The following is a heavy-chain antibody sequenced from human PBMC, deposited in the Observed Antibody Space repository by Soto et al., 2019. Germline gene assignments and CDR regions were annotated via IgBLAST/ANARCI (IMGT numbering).Heavy chain of an antibody. Sequence: SETLSLTCTVSGGAISTYYWTWIRQPAGKGLEWIGRIYSSGSTKYNPSFQSRVTMSLDTSNNQFSLRLTSVTAADTAVYYCARGQRFSDWFDPWGQGTLVTVSS. CDR3: ARGQRFSDWFDP. V-gene: IGHV4-4*07. CDR1: GGAISTYY. D-gene: IGHD3-3*01. J-gene: IGHJ5*02. CDR2: IYSSGST.